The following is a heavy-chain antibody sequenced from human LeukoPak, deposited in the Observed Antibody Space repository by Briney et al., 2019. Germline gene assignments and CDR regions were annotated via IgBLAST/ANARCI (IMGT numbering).Heavy chain of an antibody. CDR2: IYSGGST. Sequence: HPGGSLRLSCAASGFTVSSNYMSWVRQAPGKGLEWVSVIYSGGSTYYADSVKGRFTISRDNSKNTLYLQMNSLRAEDTAVYYCARDLSEMYNWFDPWGQGTLVTVSS. CDR1: GFTVSSNY. J-gene: IGHJ5*02. V-gene: IGHV3-66*01. CDR3: ARDLSEMYNWFDP.